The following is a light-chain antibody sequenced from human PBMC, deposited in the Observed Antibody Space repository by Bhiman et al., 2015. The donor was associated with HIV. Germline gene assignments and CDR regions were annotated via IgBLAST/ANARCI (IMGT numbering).Light chain of an antibody. CDR3: GSYTTSSPPYV. Sequence: SVSGSPGQSIAISCTGTSSDVGAYNYVSWYQQHPGKAPKLVIYDVTNRPSGVSDRFSGSKSGNTASLTISGLQAEDEADYYCGSYTTSSPPYVFGTGTKVTVL. CDR1: SSDVGAYNY. V-gene: IGLV2-14*03. J-gene: IGLJ1*01. CDR2: DVT.